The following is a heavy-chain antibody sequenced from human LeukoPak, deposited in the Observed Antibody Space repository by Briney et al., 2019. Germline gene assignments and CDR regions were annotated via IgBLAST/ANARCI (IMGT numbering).Heavy chain of an antibody. D-gene: IGHD2-15*01. Sequence: SETLSLTCAVSGGSISSGGYSWSWIRQPPGKGLEWIGYIYHSGSTYYNPSLKSRVTISVGRSKNQFSLKLSSVTAADTAVYYCAREGIDCSGGSCYSWFDPWGQGTLVTVS. J-gene: IGHJ5*02. V-gene: IGHV4-30-2*01. CDR2: IYHSGST. CDR3: AREGIDCSGGSCYSWFDP. CDR1: GGSISSGGYS.